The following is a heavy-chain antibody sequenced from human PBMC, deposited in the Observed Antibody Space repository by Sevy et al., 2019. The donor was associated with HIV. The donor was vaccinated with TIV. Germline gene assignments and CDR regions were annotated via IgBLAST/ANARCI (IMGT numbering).Heavy chain of an antibody. D-gene: IGHD1-26*01. CDR3: ATWSELPSSPFDY. CDR2: ISGSGGST. V-gene: IGHV3-23*01. J-gene: IGHJ4*02. Sequence: GGSLRLSCAASGFTFSNYAMSWVRQAPGKGLEWVSAISGSGGSTYYADSVKGRFTISRDNSKNTLFLQMNGLRAEDTAVYFCATWSELPSSPFDYWGQGTLVTVSS. CDR1: GFTFSNYA.